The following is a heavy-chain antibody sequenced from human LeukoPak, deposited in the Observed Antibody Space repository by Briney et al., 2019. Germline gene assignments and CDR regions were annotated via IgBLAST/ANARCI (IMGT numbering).Heavy chain of an antibody. CDR3: ARTSGGIAAAGTLFFDY. V-gene: IGHV4-59*01. D-gene: IGHD6-13*01. CDR1: GGSISSYY. Sequence: PSETLSLTCTVSGGSISSYYWSWIRQPPGKGLEWIGYINYSGSTNYNPSLKSRVTISVDTSKNQFSLKLSSVTAADTALYYCARTSGGIAAAGTLFFDYWGQGTLVTVSS. CDR2: INYSGST. J-gene: IGHJ4*02.